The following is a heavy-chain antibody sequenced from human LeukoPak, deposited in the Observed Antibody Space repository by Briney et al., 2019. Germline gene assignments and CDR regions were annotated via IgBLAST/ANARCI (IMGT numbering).Heavy chain of an antibody. CDR1: GYTFTGYY. CDR3: ARELGALGSGWYKFSNWFDP. V-gene: IGHV1-2*02. Sequence: AASVKVSCKASGYTFTGYYMHWVRQAPGQGLEWMGWINPNSGGTNYAQKFQGRVTMTRDTSISTAYMELSRLRSDDTAVYYCARELGALGSGWYKFSNWFDPWGQGTLVTVSS. CDR2: INPNSGGT. J-gene: IGHJ5*02. D-gene: IGHD6-19*01.